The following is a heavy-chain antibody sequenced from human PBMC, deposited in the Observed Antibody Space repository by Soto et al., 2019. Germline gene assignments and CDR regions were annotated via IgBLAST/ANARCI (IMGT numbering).Heavy chain of an antibody. CDR3: AKTRGAMIYAISVYGMDV. Sequence: PGGSLRLSCADSGFTFSSYSMNWVRQAPWKGLEWVSSISSSSSYIYYADSVKGRFTISRDNSKSTLYLQINSLRAEDTAVYYCAKTRGAMIYAISVYGMDVWGKGTTVTVA. CDR1: GFTFSSYS. D-gene: IGHD2-8*01. V-gene: IGHV3-21*04. J-gene: IGHJ6*04. CDR2: ISSSSSYI.